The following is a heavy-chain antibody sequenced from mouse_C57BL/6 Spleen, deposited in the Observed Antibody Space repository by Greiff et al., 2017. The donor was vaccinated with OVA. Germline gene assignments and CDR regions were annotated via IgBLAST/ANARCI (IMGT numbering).Heavy chain of an antibody. J-gene: IGHJ2*01. V-gene: IGHV1-63*01. D-gene: IGHD2-4*01. CDR3: ARSLDYDPYYFDY. CDR1: GYTFTNYW. Sequence: QVQLQQSGAELVRPGTSVKMSCKASGYTFTNYWIGWAKQRPGHGLEWIGDIYPGGGYTNYNEKFKGKATLTADKSSSTAYMQFSSLTSEDSAIYYCARSLDYDPYYFDYWGQGTTLTVSS. CDR2: IYPGGGYT.